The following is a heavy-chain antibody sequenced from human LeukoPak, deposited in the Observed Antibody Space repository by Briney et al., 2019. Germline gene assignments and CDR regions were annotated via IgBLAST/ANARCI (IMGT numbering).Heavy chain of an antibody. D-gene: IGHD1-14*01. Sequence: PGGSLRLSSAASGFSFSDFYMSWIRQAPGMGLEWISYIGTRSNPIYYADSVKGRFTISRDDAKNSLYLQMNSLRDEDTAVYFCARGVEPLAANTLAYWGQGTLVTVSS. J-gene: IGHJ4*02. V-gene: IGHV3-11*01. CDR1: GFSFSDFY. CDR3: ARGVEPLAANTLAY. CDR2: IGTRSNPI.